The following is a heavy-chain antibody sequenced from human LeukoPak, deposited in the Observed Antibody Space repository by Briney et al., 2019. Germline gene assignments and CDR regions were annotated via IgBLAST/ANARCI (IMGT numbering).Heavy chain of an antibody. CDR2: ISGSGGST. J-gene: IGHJ4*02. CDR3: AEDPTGYYYAYFDY. D-gene: IGHD3-22*01. CDR1: GFTFSSYA. Sequence: PGGSLRLSCAASGFTFSSYAMSWVRQAPGKGLEWVSAISGSGGSTYYADSVKGRFTISRDNSKNTLYLQMNSLRAEDTAVYYCAEDPTGYYYAYFDYWGQGTLVTVSS. V-gene: IGHV3-23*01.